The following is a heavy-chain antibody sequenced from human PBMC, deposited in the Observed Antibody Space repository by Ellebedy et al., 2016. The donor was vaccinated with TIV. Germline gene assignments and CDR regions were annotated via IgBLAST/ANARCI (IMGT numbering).Heavy chain of an antibody. CDR3: ARALRYSSSFRFFGEDAFDI. J-gene: IGHJ3*02. V-gene: IGHV1-69*13. Sequence: SVKVSXXASGGTFSSYAISWVRQAPGQGLEWMGGIIPIFGTANYAQKFQGRVTITADESTSTAYMELSSLRSEDTAVYYCARALRYSSSFRFFGEDAFDIWGQGTMVTVSS. CDR1: GGTFSSYA. D-gene: IGHD6-13*01. CDR2: IIPIFGTA.